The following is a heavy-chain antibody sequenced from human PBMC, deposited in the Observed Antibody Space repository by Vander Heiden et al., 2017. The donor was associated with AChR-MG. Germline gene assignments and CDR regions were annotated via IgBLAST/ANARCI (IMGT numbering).Heavy chain of an antibody. D-gene: IGHD3-3*01. V-gene: IGHV3-23*01. CDR2: ISGSGGST. CDR3: AKNWVLDFWSGDLTDY. Sequence: EVQLLESGGGLVQPGGSLRLSCAASGFTFSSYAMSWVRQAPGKGLEWVSAISGSGGSTYYADSVKGRFTISRDNSKNTLYLQMNSLRAEDTAVYYCAKNWVLDFWSGDLTDYWGQGTLVTVSS. CDR1: GFTFSSYA. J-gene: IGHJ4*02.